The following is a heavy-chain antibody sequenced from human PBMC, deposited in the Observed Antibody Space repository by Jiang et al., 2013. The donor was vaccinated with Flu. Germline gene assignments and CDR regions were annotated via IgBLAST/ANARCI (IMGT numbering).Heavy chain of an antibody. J-gene: IGHJ3*02. CDR3: ARAFTMIVVGHAFDI. CDR2: ISYDGSNK. CDR1: GFTFSSYA. D-gene: IGHD3-22*01. V-gene: IGHV3-30-3*01. Sequence: AASGFTFSSYAMHWVRQAPGKGLEWVAVISYDGSNKYYADSVKGRFTISRDNSKNTLYLQMNSLRAEDTAVYYCARAFTMIVVGHAFDIWGQGTMVTVSS.